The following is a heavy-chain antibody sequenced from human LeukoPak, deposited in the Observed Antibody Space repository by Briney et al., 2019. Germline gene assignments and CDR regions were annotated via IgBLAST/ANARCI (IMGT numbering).Heavy chain of an antibody. CDR2: INSYGSNT. D-gene: IGHD3-3*01. V-gene: IGHV3-74*01. J-gene: IGHJ6*02. Sequence: PGGSLRLSCAAFGFTFSSYWMHWVRQAPGKGLAWVSHINSYGSNTTYADSVKGRFTISRDNAKNTLYLQMNSLSVEDTALYYCASSPVGLWSGDHYGMDIWGQGTTVTVSS. CDR1: GFTFSSYW. CDR3: ASSPVGLWSGDHYGMDI.